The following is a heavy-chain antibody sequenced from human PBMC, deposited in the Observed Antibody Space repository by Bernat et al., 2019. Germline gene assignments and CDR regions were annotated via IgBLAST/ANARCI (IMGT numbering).Heavy chain of an antibody. CDR1: GGSISSSSYY. CDR2: IYYSGST. D-gene: IGHD3-10*01. CDR3: ARHPITMVRGVLLPYGMDV. J-gene: IGHJ6*02. V-gene: IGHV4-39*01. Sequence: LLQESGPGLVKPSETLSLTCTVSGGSISSSSYYWGWIRQPPGKGLDWIGTIYYSGSTYYNPSLKSRVTISVDTSKNQFSLKLRSVTAADTAVYYCARHPITMVRGVLLPYGMDVWGQGTTVTVSS.